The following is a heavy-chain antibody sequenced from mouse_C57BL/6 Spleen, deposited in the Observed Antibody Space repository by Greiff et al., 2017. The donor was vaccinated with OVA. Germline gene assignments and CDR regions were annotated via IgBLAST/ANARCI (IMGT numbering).Heavy chain of an antibody. CDR3: AREGYDYDDAMDY. V-gene: IGHV5-4*01. CDR2: ISDGGSYT. Sequence: DVMLVESGGGLVKPGGSLKLSCAASGFTFSSYAMSWVRQTPEKRLEWVATISDGGSYTYYPDNVKGRFTISRDNAKNNLYLQMSHLKSEDTAMYYCAREGYDYDDAMDYWGQGTSVTVSS. CDR1: GFTFSSYA. J-gene: IGHJ4*01. D-gene: IGHD2-4*01.